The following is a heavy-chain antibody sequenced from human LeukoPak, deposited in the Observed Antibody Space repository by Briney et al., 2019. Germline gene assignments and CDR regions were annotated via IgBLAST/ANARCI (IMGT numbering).Heavy chain of an antibody. CDR1: GHTFTGYY. D-gene: IGHD3-16*01. CDR3: ARDSGGRGHFDF. J-gene: IGHJ4*02. CDR2: INPNSGGT. V-gene: IGHV1-2*02. Sequence: ASVNVSCKASGHTFTGYYMHWVRQAPGQGLEWMGWINPNSGGTNYAQKLQGRVTMTTDTSTDTAYMELRSLRSDDTAVYYCARDSGGRGHFDFWGQGTLVTVSS.